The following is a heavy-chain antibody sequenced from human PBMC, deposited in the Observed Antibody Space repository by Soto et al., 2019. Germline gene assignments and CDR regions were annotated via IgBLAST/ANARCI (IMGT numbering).Heavy chain of an antibody. CDR2: ISPDGGRK. CDR1: GYTFTTYY. CDR3: ATRDPGHY. Sequence: QVQLVQSGAEVKKPGASVKVSCKASGYTFTTYYRHWVRQAPGQGLEWMGIISPDGGRKSYAQKFQGRVTMTRDTSTSTVYMERSSLRAEETAVYYCATRDPGHYWGQGTLVTVSS. J-gene: IGHJ4*02. V-gene: IGHV1-46*01.